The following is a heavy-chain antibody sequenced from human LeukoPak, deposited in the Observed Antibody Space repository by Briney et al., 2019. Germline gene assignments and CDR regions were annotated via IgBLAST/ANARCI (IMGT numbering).Heavy chain of an antibody. CDR1: GFAFTNYW. CDR2: IDIDGTGT. V-gene: IGHV3-74*01. Sequence: GGSLRLSCAASGFAFTNYWMHWVRQAPGKGLVWVSRIDIDGTGTSYADSVKGRFTISRDNAKNTVSLQMNSLKAEDTAVYYCGTVFDHWGPGILVTVSS. J-gene: IGHJ4*02. CDR3: GTVFDH.